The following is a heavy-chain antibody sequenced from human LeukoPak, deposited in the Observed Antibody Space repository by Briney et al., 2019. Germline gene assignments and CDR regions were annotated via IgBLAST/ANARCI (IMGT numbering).Heavy chain of an antibody. D-gene: IGHD1-26*01. Sequence: ASVKVSCKASSYTFTRYGISWVRQAPGQGLEWMGWISGSNGNTNYAQKFQGRVSMTADTSTSTAYMELRSLRSDDTAVYYCARSGHGTYYYFDLWGQGTLVTVSS. V-gene: IGHV1-18*01. CDR2: ISGSNGNT. J-gene: IGHJ4*02. CDR1: SYTFTRYG. CDR3: ARSGHGTYYYFDL.